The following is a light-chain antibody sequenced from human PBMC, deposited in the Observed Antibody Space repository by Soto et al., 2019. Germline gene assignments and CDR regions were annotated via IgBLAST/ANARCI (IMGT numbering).Light chain of an antibody. J-gene: IGKJ1*01. V-gene: IGKV3-15*01. Sequence: ILMTQSPATLSVSPGERATLSCRASQSVSNNLDWYQQKPGQAPRLLIYDASTRATGIPARFSGSGSGTEFTLTIRGLQSEDVAVYYCQQYKNWPPWTFGHGTKVEIK. CDR3: QQYKNWPPWT. CDR1: QSVSNN. CDR2: DAS.